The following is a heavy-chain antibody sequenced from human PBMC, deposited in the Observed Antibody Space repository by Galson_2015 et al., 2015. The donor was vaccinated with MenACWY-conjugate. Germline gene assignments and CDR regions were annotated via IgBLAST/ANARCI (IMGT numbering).Heavy chain of an antibody. CDR1: GFIFNTYW. CDR3: AKSRGASFYFDS. Sequence: SLRLSCAASGFIFNTYWMHWVRQAPGKGLVWVSRINPGGSSTTYADSVKDRFTIPRDNAKNTLYLQMNSLRPEDTAVFYCAKSRGASFYFDSWGQGTTVTVSS. J-gene: IGHJ4*02. D-gene: IGHD1-26*01. CDR2: INPGGSST. V-gene: IGHV3-74*01.